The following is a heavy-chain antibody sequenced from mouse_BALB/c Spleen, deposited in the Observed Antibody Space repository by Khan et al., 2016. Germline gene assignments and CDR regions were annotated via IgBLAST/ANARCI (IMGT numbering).Heavy chain of an antibody. CDR3: ARRRGYLSAMDY. D-gene: IGHD2-3*01. J-gene: IGHJ4*01. CDR1: GYTFTNYG. V-gene: IGHV9-1*02. Sequence: QIQLVQSGPELKKPGETVKISCKACGYTFTNYGMNWVKQAPGKGLKWMGWINTYTGEPTYADDFKGRFAFSLETSASTAYLQINNLKNEDMATYFCARRRGYLSAMDYWGQGTSVTVSS. CDR2: INTYTGEP.